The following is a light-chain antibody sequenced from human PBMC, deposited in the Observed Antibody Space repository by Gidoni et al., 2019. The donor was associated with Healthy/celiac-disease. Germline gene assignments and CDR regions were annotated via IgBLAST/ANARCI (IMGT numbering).Light chain of an antibody. CDR1: KLGDNY. CDR3: QAWDSSTVV. V-gene: IGLV3-1*01. Sequence: SSELTPPPSVSVSPGQTASITCSGDKLGDNYACWYQQKPGQSPVLVFYQDTKRLSGIPERFSGSNSGNTATLTISGTQAMDEADYYCQAWDSSTVVFGGGTKLTVL. CDR2: QDT. J-gene: IGLJ2*01.